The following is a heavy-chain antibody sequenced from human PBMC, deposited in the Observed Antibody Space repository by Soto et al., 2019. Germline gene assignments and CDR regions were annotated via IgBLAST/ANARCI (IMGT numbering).Heavy chain of an antibody. Sequence: GGSLRLSCAASGFTFSSYEMNWVRQAPGKGLEWVSYISSSGSTIYYADSVKGRFTISRDNAKNSLYLQMSSLRAEDTAVYYCARDLRIAAAPDYWGQGTLVTVSS. J-gene: IGHJ4*02. V-gene: IGHV3-48*03. CDR1: GFTFSSYE. CDR2: ISSSGSTI. D-gene: IGHD6-13*01. CDR3: ARDLRIAAAPDY.